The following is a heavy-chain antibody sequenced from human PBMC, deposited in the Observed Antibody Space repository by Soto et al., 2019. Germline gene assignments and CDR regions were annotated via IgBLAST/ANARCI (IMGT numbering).Heavy chain of an antibody. D-gene: IGHD2-15*01. CDR1: EFTFRDYY. CDR3: ARRGPLNNIEVVPDYFGLDV. Sequence: QEQLVESGGGLVKPGGSLRLSCEASEFTFRDYYMSWIRQAPGKGLEWISYISSGGSSKFYTESVKGRFTISRDIAKNSLYLQMDGLRVEDTGVYFCARRGPLNNIEVVPDYFGLDVWDQGTTVTVSS. V-gene: IGHV3-11*01. CDR2: ISSGGSSK. J-gene: IGHJ6*02.